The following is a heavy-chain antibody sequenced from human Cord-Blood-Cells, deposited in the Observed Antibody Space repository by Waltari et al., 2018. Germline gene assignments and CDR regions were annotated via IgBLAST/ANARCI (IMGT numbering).Heavy chain of an antibody. J-gene: IGHJ3*02. V-gene: IGHV4-34*01. Sequence: QVQLQQWGAGLLKPSETLSLTCAVYGGSFSGYYWSWIGQPPGKGLEGIGEINHSGSTNYNPSLKSRVTISVDTSKNQFSLKLSSVTAADTAVYYCAREVVVAATPGGAFDIWGQGTMVTVSS. CDR3: AREVVVAATPGGAFDI. CDR2: INHSGST. D-gene: IGHD2-15*01. CDR1: GGSFSGYY.